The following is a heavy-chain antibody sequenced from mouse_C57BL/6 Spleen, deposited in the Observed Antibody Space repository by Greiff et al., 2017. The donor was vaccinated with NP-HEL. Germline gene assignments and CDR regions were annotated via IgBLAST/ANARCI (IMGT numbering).Heavy chain of an antibody. Sequence: EVKLQESGPELVKPGASVKIPCKASGYTFTDYNMDWVKQSHGKSLEWIGDINPNNGGTIYNQKFKSKATLTVDTSSSTAYMQLSSLTSEDSAVYYCARSPYDGYYVGAMDYWGQGTSVTVSS. CDR1: GYTFTDYN. J-gene: IGHJ4*01. V-gene: IGHV1-18*01. D-gene: IGHD2-3*01. CDR2: INPNNGGT. CDR3: ARSPYDGYYVGAMDY.